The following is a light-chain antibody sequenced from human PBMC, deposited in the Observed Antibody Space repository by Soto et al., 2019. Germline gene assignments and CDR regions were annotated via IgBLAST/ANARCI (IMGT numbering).Light chain of an antibody. CDR2: GTS. CDR1: QAIRTE. V-gene: IGKV1-6*01. J-gene: IGKJ1*01. CDR3: LQDYSYPRT. Sequence: IQLTQSPSFLSASVGDRVIITCRASQAIRTELGWYQQRPGKAPKLLIYGTSNLQSGVPSRFSGSGSGTDFTLTINGLQPEDFATYYCLQDYSYPRTFGQGTKVDVK.